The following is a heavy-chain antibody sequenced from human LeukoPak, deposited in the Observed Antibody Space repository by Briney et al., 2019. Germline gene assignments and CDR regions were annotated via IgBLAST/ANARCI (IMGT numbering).Heavy chain of an antibody. CDR3: AKDLATHTPGPPDPKPHDY. CDR2: INFDGSIT. V-gene: IGHV3-74*01. D-gene: IGHD2-2*02. J-gene: IGHJ4*02. Sequence: PGGSLKLSCAASEFTFSTHWMHWVRQVPGKGLVWVSHINFDGSITNYADSVKGRFTISRDNSKNTLYLQMNSLRAEDTAVYYCAKDLATHTPGPPDPKPHDYWGQGTLATVSS. CDR1: EFTFSTHW.